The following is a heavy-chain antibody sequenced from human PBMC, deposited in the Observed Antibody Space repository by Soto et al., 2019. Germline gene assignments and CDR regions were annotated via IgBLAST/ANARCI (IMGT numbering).Heavy chain of an antibody. CDR2: ISGSSRYT. CDR3: ARHTSGWHYYDY. D-gene: IGHD6-19*01. J-gene: IGHJ4*02. Sequence: GGSLRLSCAASGFNFSDHYMNWIRQAPGKGLEWVSYISGSSRYTNFADSVKGRFTISRDNAKNSLYLQMNSLRAEDTAVYYCARHTSGWHYYDYWGQGTPVTAPQ. V-gene: IGHV3-11*06. CDR1: GFNFSDHY.